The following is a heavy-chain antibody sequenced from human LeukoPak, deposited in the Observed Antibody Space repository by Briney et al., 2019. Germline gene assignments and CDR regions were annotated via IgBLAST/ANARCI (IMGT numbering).Heavy chain of an antibody. CDR2: ISSDGDNT. D-gene: IGHD2-21*01. V-gene: IGHV3-64*02. CDR3: ARAALEYCGGDCLDY. J-gene: IGHJ4*02. Sequence: GGSLRLSCAASGFTFSSYSMHWVRQAPGKGLEYVSVISSDGDNTYYADSVKGRFTISRDNSENTLYLQMGSLRAEDMAVYYCARAALEYCGGDCLDYWGQGTLVTVPS. CDR1: GFTFSSYS.